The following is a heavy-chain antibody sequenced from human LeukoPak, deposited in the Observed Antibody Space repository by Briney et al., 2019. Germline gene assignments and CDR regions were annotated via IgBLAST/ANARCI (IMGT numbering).Heavy chain of an antibody. V-gene: IGHV1-18*01. J-gene: IGHJ4*02. CDR1: GYTFTSYG. D-gene: IGHD6-6*01. Sequence: ASVKVSCKASGYTFTSYGISWVRQAPGQGLEWMGWISAYNGNTNYAQKLQGRVTMTTDTSTSTAYMELRSLRSDDTAVYYCARDLLSGSSSVGTYGYWGQGALVTVSS. CDR2: ISAYNGNT. CDR3: ARDLLSGSSSVGTYGY.